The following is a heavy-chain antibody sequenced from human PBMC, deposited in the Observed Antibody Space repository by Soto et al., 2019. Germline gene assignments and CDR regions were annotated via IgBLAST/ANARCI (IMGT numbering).Heavy chain of an antibody. CDR2: INSDGSST. J-gene: IGHJ6*02. D-gene: IGHD1-26*01. CDR1: GFTFSSYW. CDR3: ARDLGGSPLPYYYYYGMDV. Sequence: VQLVESGGGLVQPGGSLRLSCAASGFTFSSYWMHWVRQAPGKGLVWVSRINSDGSSTSYADSVKGRFTISRDNAKNTLYLQMNSLRAEDTAVYYCARDLGGSPLPYYYYYGMDVWGQGTTVTVSS. V-gene: IGHV3-74*01.